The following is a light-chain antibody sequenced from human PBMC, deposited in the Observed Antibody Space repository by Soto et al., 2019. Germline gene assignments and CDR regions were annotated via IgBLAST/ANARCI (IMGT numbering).Light chain of an antibody. CDR3: SSYTSSSTPYV. J-gene: IGLJ1*01. CDR1: SSDVGVSNF. Sequence: QSALTQPASVSGSPGQSITISCTGTSSDVGVSNFVSWYQHHPGKAPKLMIYEVSNRPSGVSNRFSGSKSGNTASLTISGLQAEDEADYYCSSYTSSSTPYVFGTGTKLTVL. CDR2: EVS. V-gene: IGLV2-14*01.